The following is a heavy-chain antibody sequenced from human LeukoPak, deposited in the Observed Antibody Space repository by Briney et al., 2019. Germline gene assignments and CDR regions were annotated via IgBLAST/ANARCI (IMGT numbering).Heavy chain of an antibody. V-gene: IGHV3-48*04. CDR3: ARDYVLELRYYYYYYMDV. D-gene: IGHD1-7*01. CDR1: GFTFSSYS. J-gene: IGHJ6*03. Sequence: GGSLRLSCAASGFTFSSYSMNWVRQAPGKGLEWVSYISSSSSTILYADSVKGRFTISRDNAKNSQYLQMNSLRAEYTAVYYSARDYVLELRYYYYYYMDVWGKGTTVTVSS. CDR2: ISSSSSTI.